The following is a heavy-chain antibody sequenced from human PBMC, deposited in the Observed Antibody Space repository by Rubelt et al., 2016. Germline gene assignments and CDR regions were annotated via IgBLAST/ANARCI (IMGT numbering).Heavy chain of an antibody. CDR3: ASRMIGCCSDWNAGLLDY. D-gene: IGHD6-19*01. J-gene: IGHJ4*02. Sequence: QITLKESGPTLVKPTQTLTLTCTFSGFSLSTSGVGVGWIRQPPGKALEWLALIYWDDDKRYSPSLASRLNITKDTSKDQVVLTMTNLDPVDTATYYCASRMIGCCSDWNAGLLDYWGQGALVTVSS. V-gene: IGHV2-5*02. CDR1: GFSLSTSGVG. CDR2: IYWDDDK.